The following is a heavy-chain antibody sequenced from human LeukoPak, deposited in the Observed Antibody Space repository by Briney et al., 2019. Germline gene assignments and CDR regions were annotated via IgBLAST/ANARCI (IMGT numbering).Heavy chain of an antibody. Sequence: ASVKVSCKVSGYTLTELSMHWVRQAPGKGLEWMGGFDPEDGETVYAQKFQGRVTMTEDTSTDTAYMELSSLRSEDTAVYYCATPSGSYYKTFDYWGQGTLVTVSS. CDR2: FDPEDGET. CDR1: GYTLTELS. D-gene: IGHD3-10*01. V-gene: IGHV1-24*01. CDR3: ATPSGSYYKTFDY. J-gene: IGHJ4*02.